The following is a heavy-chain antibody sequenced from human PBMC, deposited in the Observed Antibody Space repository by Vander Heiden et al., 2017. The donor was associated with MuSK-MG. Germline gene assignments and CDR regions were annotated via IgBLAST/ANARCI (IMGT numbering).Heavy chain of an antibody. CDR3: ALDHSTSWNPTFDI. D-gene: IGHD2-2*01. V-gene: IGHV4-4*07. Sequence: QVQLLESGPGLVKPSQTLSLTCTVSGGSIRSYYWSWIRQPAGKGLEWMGRIYTSGTTNYNPSLKSRVTMSVDTSKNQFSLKLRPVTAADTAVYYSALDHSTSWNPTFDIWGQGTMVTVYS. CDR1: GGSIRSYY. J-gene: IGHJ3*02. CDR2: IYTSGTT.